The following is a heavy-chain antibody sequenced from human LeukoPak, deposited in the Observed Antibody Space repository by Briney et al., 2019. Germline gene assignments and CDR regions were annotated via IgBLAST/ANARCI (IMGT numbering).Heavy chain of an antibody. CDR1: GYTLTELS. V-gene: IGHV1-24*01. CDR2: FDPEDGET. Sequence: ASVKVSCKVSGYTLTELSMHLVRQAPGKGLEWMGGFDPEDGETIYAQKFQGRVTMTEDTSTDTAYMELSSLRSEDTAVYYCATTPYSSRNRWFDPWGQGTLVTVSS. J-gene: IGHJ5*02. CDR3: ATTPYSSRNRWFDP. D-gene: IGHD6-13*01.